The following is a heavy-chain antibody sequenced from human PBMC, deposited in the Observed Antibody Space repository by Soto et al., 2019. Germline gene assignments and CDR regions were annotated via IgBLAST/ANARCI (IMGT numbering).Heavy chain of an antibody. Sequence: ASVKVSCKASGYTFTGYYMHWVRQAPGQGLEWMGWINPNSGGTNYAQKFQGWVTMTRDTSISTAYMELSRLRSDDAAVYYCAREGAIKYCSSTSCYGSGGMDVWGQ. CDR2: INPNSGGT. V-gene: IGHV1-2*04. CDR1: GYTFTGYY. D-gene: IGHD2-2*01. CDR3: AREGAIKYCSSTSCYGSGGMDV. J-gene: IGHJ6*02.